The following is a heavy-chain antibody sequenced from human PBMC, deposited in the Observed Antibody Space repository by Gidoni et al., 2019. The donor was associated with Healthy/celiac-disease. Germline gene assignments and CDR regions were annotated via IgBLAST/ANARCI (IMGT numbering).Heavy chain of an antibody. CDR2: IYYSGST. V-gene: IGHV4-39*01. D-gene: IGHD2-2*02. CDR1: GGSISRSSYY. Sequence: QLQLQESGPGLVKPSETLSLTCPVSGGSISRSSYYWGGIRQPPGKGLDWFGSIYYSGSTYYNPSLKSRVTISVDTYKNQFSLKLSSVTAADTAVYYCAMASVYCSSTSCYSEHWFDPWGQGTLVTVSS. CDR3: AMASVYCSSTSCYSEHWFDP. J-gene: IGHJ5*02.